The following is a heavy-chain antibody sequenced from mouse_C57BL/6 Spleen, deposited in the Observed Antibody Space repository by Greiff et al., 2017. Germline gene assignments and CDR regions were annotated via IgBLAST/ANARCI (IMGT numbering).Heavy chain of an antibody. CDR3: ARWGDYSNSAWFAY. V-gene: IGHV1-55*01. J-gene: IGHJ3*01. Sequence: QVQLQQPGAELVKPGASVKMSCKASGYTFTSYWITWVKQRPGQGLEWIGDIYPGSGSTNYNEKFKSKATLTVDTSSSTAYMQLSSLTSEDSAVYYCARWGDYSNSAWFAYWGQGTLVTVSA. D-gene: IGHD2-5*01. CDR1: GYTFTSYW. CDR2: IYPGSGST.